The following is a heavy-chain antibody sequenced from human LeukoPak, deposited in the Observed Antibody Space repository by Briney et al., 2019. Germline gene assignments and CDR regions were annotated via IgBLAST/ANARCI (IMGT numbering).Heavy chain of an antibody. CDR2: MSSSGGTI. D-gene: IGHD3-9*01. V-gene: IGHV3-11*04. J-gene: IGHJ6*02. CDR1: GFTFSDYY. CDR3: ARVPRYKDGMDV. Sequence: GGSLRLSCAASGFTFSDYYMSWIRQAPGKGLEWVSYMSSSGGTIYYTDSVKGRFTISRDNAKNSLYLQMNSLRAGDTAVYYCARVPRYKDGMDVWGQGTTVTVSS.